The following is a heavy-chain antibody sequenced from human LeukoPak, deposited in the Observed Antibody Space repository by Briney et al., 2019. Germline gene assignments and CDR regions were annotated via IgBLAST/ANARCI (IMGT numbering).Heavy chain of an antibody. CDR3: ARGRTYYYDSSGTLDAFDI. J-gene: IGHJ3*02. Sequence: ASVKVSCKASGGTFSSYAISWVRQAPGQGLEWMGRIIPILGIANYAQKFQGRVTITADKSTSTAYMELSSLRSEDTAVYYCARGRTYYYDSSGTLDAFDIRGQGTMVTVSS. CDR1: GGTFSSYA. CDR2: IIPILGIA. D-gene: IGHD3-22*01. V-gene: IGHV1-69*04.